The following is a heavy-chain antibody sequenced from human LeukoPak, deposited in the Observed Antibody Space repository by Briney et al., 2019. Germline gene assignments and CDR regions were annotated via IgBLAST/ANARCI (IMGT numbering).Heavy chain of an antibody. J-gene: IGHJ4*02. D-gene: IGHD6-19*01. Sequence: SQILSLTCAISGDSFSSNSAAWNWMRQSPSIGLDWLGRTYYRSKWYNDYAVSVKSRITINPDTSKNQFSLQLNSVTTEDTAVYYCARGPGIAVAGTPTGFDYWGQGTLVTVSS. CDR1: GDSFSSNSAA. CDR2: TYYRSKWYN. V-gene: IGHV6-1*01. CDR3: ARGPGIAVAGTPTGFDY.